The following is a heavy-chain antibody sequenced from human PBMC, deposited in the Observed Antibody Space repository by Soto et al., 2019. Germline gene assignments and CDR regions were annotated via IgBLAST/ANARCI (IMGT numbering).Heavy chain of an antibody. J-gene: IGHJ4*02. V-gene: IGHV3-23*01. CDR3: AKDRPSGSGYCYDS. CDR2: TTASPSPT. Sequence: PGGSLRLTCAVCVFGGSIYDKAGVRQARGKGLEHVSPTTASPSPTYYADSVKGTFTISRDNSKNTVSLHITALRVEATDIFFCAKDRPSGSGYCYDSWGQGTLVTVSS. D-gene: IGHD1-26*01. CDR1: VFGGSIYD.